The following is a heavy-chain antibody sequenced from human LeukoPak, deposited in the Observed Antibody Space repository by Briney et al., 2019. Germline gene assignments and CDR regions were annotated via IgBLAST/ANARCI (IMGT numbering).Heavy chain of an antibody. V-gene: IGHV3-23*01. CDR1: GFTFSSYD. J-gene: IGHJ4*02. CDR3: AKSLVRWAFDY. Sequence: GGSLRLSCAASGFTFSSYDMSWVRQAPGKGLEWVSSLTSDGGSTEYADSVKRRFTISRDNSKNTLYLQMNSLRAEDTALYFCAKSLVRWAFDYWGQGALVSVSS. CDR2: LTSDGGST. D-gene: IGHD4-23*01.